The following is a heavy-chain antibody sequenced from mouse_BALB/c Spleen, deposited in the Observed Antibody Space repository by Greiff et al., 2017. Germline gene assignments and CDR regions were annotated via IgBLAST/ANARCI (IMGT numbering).Heavy chain of an antibody. Sequence: QVQLQQSGAELAKPGASVKMSCKASGYTFTSYWMHWVKQRPGQGLEWIGYINPSTGYTEYNQKFKDKATLTADKSSSTAYMQLSSLTSEDSAVYYCARPSVDYWGQGTTLTVAS. J-gene: IGHJ2*01. CDR3: ARPSVDY. CDR2: INPSTGYT. V-gene: IGHV1-7*01. CDR1: GYTFTSYW.